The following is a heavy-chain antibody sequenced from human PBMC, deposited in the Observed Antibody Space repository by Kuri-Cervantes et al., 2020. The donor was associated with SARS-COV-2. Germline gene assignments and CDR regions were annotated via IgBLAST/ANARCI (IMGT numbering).Heavy chain of an antibody. V-gene: IGHV4-38-2*01. Sequence: GSLRLSCAASGFTFTNYAMSWVRQAPGKGLEWIGSIYYSGSTYYNPSLKSRVTISVDTSKNQFSLKLSSVTAADTAVYYCARQGFSKGGYFDYWGQGTLVTVSS. J-gene: IGHJ4*02. CDR2: IYYSGST. CDR3: ARQGFSKGGYFDY. D-gene: IGHD3-3*01. CDR1: GFTFTNYA.